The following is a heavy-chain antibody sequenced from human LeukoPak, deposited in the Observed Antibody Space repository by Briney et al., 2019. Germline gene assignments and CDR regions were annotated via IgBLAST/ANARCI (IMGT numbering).Heavy chain of an antibody. J-gene: IGHJ3*02. CDR2: IYDSGST. V-gene: IGHV4-59*01. Sequence: SETLSLTCTVSGGSISSYYWSWIRQPPGKGLEWIGYIYDSGSTNYYPSLRSRVTISVDTSKNQFSLKLRSVAAADTAVYYCARGWVYCSGGSCYSEDSAFDIWGQGTMVTVSS. CDR3: ARGWVYCSGGSCYSEDSAFDI. D-gene: IGHD2-15*01. CDR1: GGSISSYY.